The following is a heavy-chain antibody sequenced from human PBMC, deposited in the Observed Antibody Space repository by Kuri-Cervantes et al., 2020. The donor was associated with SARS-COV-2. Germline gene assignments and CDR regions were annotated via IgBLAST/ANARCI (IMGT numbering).Heavy chain of an antibody. CDR3: ARSRMVRGVIPPDYYYYYGMDV. D-gene: IGHD3-10*01. J-gene: IGHJ6*02. CDR1: GYTFTSYY. V-gene: IGHV1-8*01. CDR2: MNPNSGNT. Sequence: ASVKVSCKASGYTFTSYYINWVRQATGQRLEWMGWMNPNSGNTGNAQKFQGRVTMTRNTSISTAYMELSSLRSEDTAVYYCARSRMVRGVIPPDYYYYYGMDVWGQGTTVTVSS.